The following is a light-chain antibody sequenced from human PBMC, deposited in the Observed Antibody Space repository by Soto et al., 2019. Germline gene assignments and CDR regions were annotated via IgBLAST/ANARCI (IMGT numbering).Light chain of an antibody. V-gene: IGKV3-20*01. CDR2: GAS. Sequence: EIVMTQSPATLSVSPGERATLSCRASQSVRNNLAWYQQKPGQAPRLLIYGASSRATGIPDRFSGSGSGTDFTLTISRLEPEDFAVYYCQQYGSSPQTFGQGTKVDIK. J-gene: IGKJ1*01. CDR3: QQYGSSPQT. CDR1: QSVRNN.